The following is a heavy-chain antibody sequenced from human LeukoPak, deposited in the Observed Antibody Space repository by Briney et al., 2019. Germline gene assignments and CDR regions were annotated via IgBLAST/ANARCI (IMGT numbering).Heavy chain of an antibody. CDR1: GYSFVFFG. D-gene: IGHD1-26*01. CDR3: ARAVSGSLYGDFDF. Sequence: ASVKVSCKASGYSFVFFGVSWVRQAPGQGLEWMGWINSHNGDTKYAERLQGRVFMTTDTSTSTSYMELRSLRSDDTAVYYCARAVSGSLYGDFDFWGQGTLVTVSS. V-gene: IGHV1-18*01. J-gene: IGHJ4*02. CDR2: INSHNGDT.